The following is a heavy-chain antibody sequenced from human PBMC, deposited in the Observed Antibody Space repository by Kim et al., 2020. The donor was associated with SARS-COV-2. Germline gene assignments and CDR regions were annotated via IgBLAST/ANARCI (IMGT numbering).Heavy chain of an antibody. V-gene: IGHV1-8*01. CDR3: ARWGGPTGRGAAAERSSYYYGMDV. J-gene: IGHJ6*02. D-gene: IGHD6-13*01. Sequence: ASVKVSCKASGYTFTSYDINWVRQATGQGLEWMGWMNPNSGNTGYAQKFQGRVTMTRNTSISTAYMELSSLRSEDTAVYYCARWGGPTGRGAAAERSSYYYGMDVWGQGTTVTVSS. CDR1: GYTFTSYD. CDR2: MNPNSGNT.